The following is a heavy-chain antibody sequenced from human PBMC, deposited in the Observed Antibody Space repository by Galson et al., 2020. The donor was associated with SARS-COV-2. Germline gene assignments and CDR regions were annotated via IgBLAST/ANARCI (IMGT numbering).Heavy chain of an antibody. CDR3: AGDPPESGYAFQI. V-gene: IGHV3-33*01. CDR2: IWYDGITA. CDR1: GFTFRTYA. J-gene: IGHJ3*02. D-gene: IGHD3-22*01. Sequence: GGSLRLSCAASGFTFRTYAMHWVRQAPGKGLEWVTIIWYDGITAYYMDSVKGRFTVSKDDSKNTLYLQMNSLRVKDTGIYYCAGDPPESGYAFQIWGQGTVVTVSS.